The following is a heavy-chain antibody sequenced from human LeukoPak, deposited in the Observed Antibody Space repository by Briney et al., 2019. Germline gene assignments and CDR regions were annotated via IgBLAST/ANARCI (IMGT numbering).Heavy chain of an antibody. V-gene: IGHV4-31*03. CDR1: GGSISSGGYY. Sequence: SETLSLTCTVSGGSISSGGYYWSWIRQHPGKGLEWIGYIYYSGSTYYNPSLKSRVTISVDTSKNQFSLKLSSVTAADTAVYYCARGMEQQWLVHDVRFDPWGQGTLVTVSS. D-gene: IGHD6-19*01. CDR2: IYYSGST. CDR3: ARGMEQQWLVHDVRFDP. J-gene: IGHJ5*02.